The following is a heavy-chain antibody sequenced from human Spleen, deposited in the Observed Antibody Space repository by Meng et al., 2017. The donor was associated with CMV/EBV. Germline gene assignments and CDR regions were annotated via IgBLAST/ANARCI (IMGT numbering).Heavy chain of an antibody. CDR1: GGSISSYY. D-gene: IGHD2-2*01. J-gene: IGHJ4*02. Sequence: QLQLQESGPGLVKPSETLSLTCTVSGGSISSYYWSWIWQPAGKGLEWIGRIYTSGSTNYNPSLKSRVTMSVDTSKSQFSLKLSSVTAADTAVYYCAGDIVVVPAVPLGYWGQGTLVTVSS. V-gene: IGHV4-4*07. CDR2: IYTSGST. CDR3: AGDIVVVPAVPLGY.